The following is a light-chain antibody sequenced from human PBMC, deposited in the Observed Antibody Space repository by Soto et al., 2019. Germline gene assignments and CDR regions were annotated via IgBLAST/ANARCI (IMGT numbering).Light chain of an antibody. J-gene: IGLJ2*01. CDR3: AVWDDSLSGVV. CDR1: SSNIGSNY. CDR2: RNN. Sequence: QSVLTQPPSASGTPGERVTISCSGSSSNIGSNYVYWYQQLPGTAPKVLIYRNNQRPSGVPDRFFGSKSGTSASLAISGLRSEDEAAYYCAVWDDSLSGVVFGGGTKLTVL. V-gene: IGLV1-47*01.